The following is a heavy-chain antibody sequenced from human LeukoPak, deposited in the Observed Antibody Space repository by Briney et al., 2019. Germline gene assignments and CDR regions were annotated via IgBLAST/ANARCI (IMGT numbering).Heavy chain of an antibody. CDR2: ISGSGGST. CDR3: AKAKDYITIFSRSGRWRYFDY. D-gene: IGHD3-9*01. V-gene: IGHV3-23*01. Sequence: AGGSLRLSCAASGFTFSSYAMSWVRQAPGKGLEWVSAISGSGGSTYYADSVKGRFTISRDNSKNTLYLQMNSLRAEDTAVYYCAKAKDYITIFSRSGRWRYFDYWGQGTLVTVSS. CDR1: GFTFSSYA. J-gene: IGHJ4*02.